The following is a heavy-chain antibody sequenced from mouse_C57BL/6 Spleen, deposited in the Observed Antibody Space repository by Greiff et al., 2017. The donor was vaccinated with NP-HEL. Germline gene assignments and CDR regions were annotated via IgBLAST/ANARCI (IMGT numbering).Heavy chain of an antibody. J-gene: IGHJ2*01. V-gene: IGHV1-59*01. D-gene: IGHD3-2*02. Sequence: QVQLQQPGAELVRPGTSVKLSCKASGYTFTSYWMHWVKQRPGQGLEWIGVIDPSDSYTNYNQKFKGKATLTVDTSSSTAYMQLSSLTSEDSAVYYCARLGDSSGYVGGDYFDYWGQGTTLTVSS. CDR2: IDPSDSYT. CDR3: ARLGDSSGYVGGDYFDY. CDR1: GYTFTSYW.